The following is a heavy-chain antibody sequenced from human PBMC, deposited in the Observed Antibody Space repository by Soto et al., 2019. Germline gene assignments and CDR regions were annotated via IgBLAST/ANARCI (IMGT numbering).Heavy chain of an antibody. Sequence: SETLYLTCAVSGASISSDNRWTWVRQPPGEGLEWIGEISQSGTTKYNPSLASRVTISVDKSKNQFSLRLTSMTAADTAVYYCAKKVPAALLLYYLFGLDVWGQGTTVTVSS. D-gene: IGHD2-15*01. V-gene: IGHV4-4*02. CDR1: GASISSDNR. J-gene: IGHJ6*02. CDR2: ISQSGTT. CDR3: AKKVPAALLLYYLFGLDV.